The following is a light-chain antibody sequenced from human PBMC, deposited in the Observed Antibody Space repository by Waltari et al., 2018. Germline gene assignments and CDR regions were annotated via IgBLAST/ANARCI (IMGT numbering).Light chain of an antibody. V-gene: IGKV3-11*01. CDR3: QQRDSWWT. CDR1: QSISSY. Sequence: EIVLTPSPATLSLSPGERATLSCRASQSISSYLAWYQQKPGQAPRLPIYDASNRATGIPARFSGGGSGTDFTLTISSLEPEDFAVYYCQQRDSWWTFGQGTKVEIK. CDR2: DAS. J-gene: IGKJ1*01.